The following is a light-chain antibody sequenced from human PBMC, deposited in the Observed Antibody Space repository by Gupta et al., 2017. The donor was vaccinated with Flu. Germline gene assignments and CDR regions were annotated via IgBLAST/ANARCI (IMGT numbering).Light chain of an antibody. CDR3: QKYNTGPPRDS. Sequence: EIVMTQSPATMSVSPGERATLSCRASQSVSSNLAWYQQKPGQAPRLLIDGASTRATGIPARCSGSGSGTEFTLTISSRQSEDFAVYYCQKYNTGPPRDSFGQGTKLESK. V-gene: IGKV3-15*01. CDR1: QSVSSN. J-gene: IGKJ2*03. CDR2: GAS.